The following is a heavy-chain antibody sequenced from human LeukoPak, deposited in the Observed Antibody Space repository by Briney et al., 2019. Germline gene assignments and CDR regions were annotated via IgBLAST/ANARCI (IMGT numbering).Heavy chain of an antibody. J-gene: IGHJ4*02. Sequence: GGSLRLSCVASGFTFSSYWMHWVRQDPRKGLVWVSRIKTDGSDTNYADSVKGRFTISRDNAKNSLYLQMNSLRAEDMALYYCAKAGFDRGDSDYFDYWGQGTLVTVSS. V-gene: IGHV3-74*01. CDR1: GFTFSSYW. CDR2: IKTDGSDT. CDR3: AKAGFDRGDSDYFDY. D-gene: IGHD3-10*01.